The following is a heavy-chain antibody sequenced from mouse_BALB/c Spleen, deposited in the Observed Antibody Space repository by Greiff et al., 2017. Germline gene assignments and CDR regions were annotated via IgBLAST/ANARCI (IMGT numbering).Heavy chain of an antibody. CDR2: INPDSSTI. V-gene: IGHV4-1*02. CDR3: ARPYYYGSSYYAMDY. D-gene: IGHD1-1*01. CDR1: GFDFSRYW. J-gene: IGHJ4*01. Sequence: EVQLVESGGGLVQPGGSLKLSCAASGFDFSRYWMSWVRQAPGKGLEWIGEINPDSSTINYTPSLKDKFIISRDNAKNTLYLQMSKVRSEDTALYYCARPYYYGSSYYAMDYWGQGTSVTVSS.